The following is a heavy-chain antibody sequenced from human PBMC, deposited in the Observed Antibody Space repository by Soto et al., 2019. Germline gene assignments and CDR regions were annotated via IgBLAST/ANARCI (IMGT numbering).Heavy chain of an antibody. CDR2: IYYTGST. CDR1: GDSIRNYY. CDR3: AREFLSWYDDYYFDY. V-gene: IGHV4-59*12. J-gene: IGHJ4*02. Sequence: ETLSLTCSVSGDSIRNYYWSWIRQPPGKGLEWIGYIYYTGSTNYNPSLKSRVTISVDTSKNQFSLKLSSVTAADTAVYYCAREFLSWYDDYYFDYWGQGTLDTVSS. D-gene: IGHD6-13*01.